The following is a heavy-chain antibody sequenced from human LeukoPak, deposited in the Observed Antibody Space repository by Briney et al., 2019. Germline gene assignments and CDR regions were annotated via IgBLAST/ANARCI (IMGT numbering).Heavy chain of an antibody. CDR1: GGTFSSYA. Sequence: ASVKVSCKASGGTFSSYAISWVRQAPGQGLEWMGGIIPIFGTANYAQKFQGRATITADESTSTAYMELSSLRSEDTAVYYCARGGGYCSGGSCYYFDYWGQGTLVTVSS. D-gene: IGHD2-15*01. CDR2: IIPIFGTA. V-gene: IGHV1-69*01. CDR3: ARGGGYCSGGSCYYFDY. J-gene: IGHJ4*02.